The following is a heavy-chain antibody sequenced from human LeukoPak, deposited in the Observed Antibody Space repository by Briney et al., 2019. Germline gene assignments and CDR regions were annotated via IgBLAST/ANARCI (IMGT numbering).Heavy chain of an antibody. Sequence: GGSLRLSCAASGFTVSSNYMSWVRQAPGKGLEWVSVIYSGGSTYYADSVKGRFTISRDNSKNTLYLQMNSLRAEDTAVYYCARVGVAAAGDSDYWGQGTLVTVSS. J-gene: IGHJ4*02. CDR3: ARVGVAAAGDSDY. D-gene: IGHD6-13*01. V-gene: IGHV3-53*01. CDR2: IYSGGST. CDR1: GFTVSSNY.